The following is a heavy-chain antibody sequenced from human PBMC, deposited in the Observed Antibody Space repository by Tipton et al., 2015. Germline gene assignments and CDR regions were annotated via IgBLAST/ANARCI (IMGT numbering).Heavy chain of an antibody. J-gene: IGHJ4*02. CDR1: TYSISRDSY. D-gene: IGHD3-22*01. Sequence: LRLSCTISTYSISRDSYWGWIRQPPGRGLESIGYIYHSGRTNYNPSLRSRLTMSVESSKNQFSLRLSSATAADTAVYYCARLTGDYYDSATYDPTYIDYWGQGILVTVSS. V-gene: IGHV4-38-2*02. CDR3: ARLTGDYYDSATYDPTYIDY. CDR2: IYHSGRT.